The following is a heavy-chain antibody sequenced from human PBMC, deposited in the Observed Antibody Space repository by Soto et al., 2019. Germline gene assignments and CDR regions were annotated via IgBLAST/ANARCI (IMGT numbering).Heavy chain of an antibody. V-gene: IGHV3-23*01. CDR2: ISGSGDST. CDR3: AKKTGPYYYYDMDV. J-gene: IGHJ6*02. CDR1: GFTFSSYA. Sequence: GGSLRLSCAASGFTFSSYAMTWVRQAPGKGLEWVSGISGSGDSTQYAASVKGRFTISRDNSKNTLYLQMNSLRAEDTAVYYCAKKTGPYYYYDMDVWGQGTTVTVSS.